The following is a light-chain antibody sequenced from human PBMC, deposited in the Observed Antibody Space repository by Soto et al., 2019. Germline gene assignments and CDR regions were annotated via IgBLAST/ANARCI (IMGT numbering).Light chain of an antibody. V-gene: IGKV1-39*01. CDR2: AAS. CDR3: QQYRMSPNT. Sequence: DIQMTQSPSSLSASVVDRVTITFRASQSISTYLHWYQQKPGKAPNLLIYAASTLQSGVPSRFSGSGSGRDFSLTIRGLKPDDFAVYFCQQYRMSPNTFGQGTRLEIK. CDR1: QSISTY. J-gene: IGKJ5*01.